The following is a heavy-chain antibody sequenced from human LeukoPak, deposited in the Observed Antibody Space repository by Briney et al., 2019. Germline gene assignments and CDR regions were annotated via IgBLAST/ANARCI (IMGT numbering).Heavy chain of an antibody. CDR2: INTNTGNP. CDR3: ARDVPTPVRGVMGDYYYYMDV. CDR1: GYTFTSYA. J-gene: IGHJ6*03. V-gene: IGHV7-4-1*02. D-gene: IGHD3-10*02. Sequence: ASVKVSCKASGYTFTSYAMNWVRQAPGQGLEWMGWINTNTGNPTYAQGFTGRFVFSLDTSVSTAYLQISSLKAEDTAVYYCARDVPTPVRGVMGDYYYYMDVWGKGTTVTVSS.